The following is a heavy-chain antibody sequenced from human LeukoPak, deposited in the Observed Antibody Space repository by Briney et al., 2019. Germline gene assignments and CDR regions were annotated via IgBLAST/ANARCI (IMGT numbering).Heavy chain of an antibody. CDR3: ARTIGEGIALY. Sequence: SETLSLTCTVSGGSISSYYWSWIRQPPGKGLEWIGYIYYSGSTNYNPSLKSRVTISVDTSKNQFSLKLSSVSAADTAVYYCARTIGEGIALYWGQGTLVTVSS. J-gene: IGHJ4*02. D-gene: IGHD6-13*01. V-gene: IGHV4-59*08. CDR2: IYYSGST. CDR1: GGSISSYY.